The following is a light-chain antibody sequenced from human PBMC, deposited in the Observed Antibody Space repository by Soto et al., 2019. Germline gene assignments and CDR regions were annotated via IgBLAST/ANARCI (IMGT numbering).Light chain of an antibody. J-gene: IGLJ1*01. CDR2: DVS. CDR1: SSDVGGYNY. V-gene: IGLV2-14*01. CDR3: DSYTSGSSYV. Sequence: QSALTQPASESGSPGQSITISCTGTSSDVGGYNYVSWYQQHPGKAPKLMIYDVSYRPSGVSDRFSGSKSGNTASLTISGLQSEDEADYYCDSYTSGSSYVFGTGTKLTVL.